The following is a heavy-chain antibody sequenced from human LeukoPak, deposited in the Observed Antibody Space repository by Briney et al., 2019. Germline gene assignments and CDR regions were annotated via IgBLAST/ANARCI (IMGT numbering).Heavy chain of an antibody. Sequence: QTLSLTSAISGDSVSSNSVTWNWIRQSPSRGLEWLGRTYYRSTWYDDYAVSVRGRIAVNPDTSKNQFSLHLNSVTPEDTAVYYCARRLTQYDCFDPWGQGILVTVSS. CDR3: ARRLTQYDCFDP. CDR2: TYYRSTWYD. D-gene: IGHD2-2*01. V-gene: IGHV6-1*01. CDR1: GDSVSSNSVT. J-gene: IGHJ5*02.